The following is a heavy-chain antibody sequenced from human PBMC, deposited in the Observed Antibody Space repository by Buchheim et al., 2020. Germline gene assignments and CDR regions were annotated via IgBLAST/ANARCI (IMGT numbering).Heavy chain of an antibody. Sequence: EVQLVESGGGLVQPGGSLRLSCAASGFTFSSYWMSWVRQAPGKGLEWVANIKQDGSEKYYVDSVKGRFTISRDNAKNSLYLQMNSLRAEDTAVYYCARHCSGGSCYRMPAFDIWGQGT. V-gene: IGHV3-7*01. CDR3: ARHCSGGSCYRMPAFDI. CDR2: IKQDGSEK. CDR1: GFTFSSYW. D-gene: IGHD2-15*01. J-gene: IGHJ3*02.